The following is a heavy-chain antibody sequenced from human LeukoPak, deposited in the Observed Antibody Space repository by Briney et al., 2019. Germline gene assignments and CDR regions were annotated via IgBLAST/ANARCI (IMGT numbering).Heavy chain of an antibody. Sequence: ASVKVSCKASGYTFTSYYMHWVRQAPGQGLEWMGIINPSGGSTSYAQKFQGRVTMTRDTSTSTVYMELSSLRSEDTAVYYCAREVSRDSGSYYCIHYWGQGTLVTVSS. D-gene: IGHD1-26*01. J-gene: IGHJ4*02. CDR3: AREVSRDSGSYYCIHY. CDR1: GYTFTSYY. CDR2: INPSGGST. V-gene: IGHV1-46*01.